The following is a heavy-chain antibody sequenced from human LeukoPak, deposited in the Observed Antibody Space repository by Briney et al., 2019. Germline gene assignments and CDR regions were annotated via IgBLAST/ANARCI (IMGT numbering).Heavy chain of an antibody. J-gene: IGHJ4*02. CDR1: GYRFTTYW. CDR2: IYPADSDT. CDR3: ARQITDQSSGYDSIDY. D-gene: IGHD5-12*01. V-gene: IGHV5-51*01. Sequence: GESLKISCKASGYRFTTYWIGWVRQMPGKGLEWMGIIYPADSDTRYSPSFEGQVTISADKSITTAYLQWGSLKASDTAMYYCARQITDQSSGYDSIDYWGQGTLVTVSS.